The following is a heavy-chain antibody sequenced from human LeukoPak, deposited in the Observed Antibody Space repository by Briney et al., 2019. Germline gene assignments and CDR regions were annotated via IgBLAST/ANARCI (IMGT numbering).Heavy chain of an antibody. V-gene: IGHV3-7*01. CDR2: IKQDGSEK. D-gene: IGHD5-24*01. CDR1: GFTFSSYW. Sequence: PGGSLRLSCAASGFTFSSYWMTWVRQAPGKGLEWVANIKQDGSEKYYVDSVKGRFTISRDDAKNSLYLQMNSLRAEDTAVYYCAGGRDVYRYWGQGTLVTVSS. J-gene: IGHJ4*02. CDR3: AGGRDVYRY.